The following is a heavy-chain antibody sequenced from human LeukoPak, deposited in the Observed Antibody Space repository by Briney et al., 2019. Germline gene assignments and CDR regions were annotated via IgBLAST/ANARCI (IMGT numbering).Heavy chain of an antibody. Sequence: SVEVSCKASGGTFSSYAISWVRQAPGQGLEWMGGIIPIFGTANYAQKFQGRVTITADESTSTAYMELSSLRSEDTAVYYCARGSYCSSTSCYYGMDVWGQGTTVTVSS. CDR3: ARGSYCSSTSCYYGMDV. CDR1: GGTFSSYA. D-gene: IGHD2-2*01. V-gene: IGHV1-69*13. CDR2: IIPIFGTA. J-gene: IGHJ6*02.